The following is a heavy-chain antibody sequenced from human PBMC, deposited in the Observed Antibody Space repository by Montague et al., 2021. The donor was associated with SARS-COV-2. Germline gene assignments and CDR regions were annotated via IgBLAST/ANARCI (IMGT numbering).Heavy chain of an antibody. V-gene: IGHV3-30-3*01. CDR2: ISYDGSNK. Sequence: SLRLSCAASGFTFSSYAMYWVRQAPGKGLEWVAVISYDGSNKYYADSVKGRFTISRDNSKNTLHVQMDSLRAEDTAVYYCARGVETGTLFTYYYYGMDVWGQGTTVTVSS. CDR3: ARGVETGTLFTYYYYGMDV. CDR1: GFTFSSYA. D-gene: IGHD1-7*01. J-gene: IGHJ6*02.